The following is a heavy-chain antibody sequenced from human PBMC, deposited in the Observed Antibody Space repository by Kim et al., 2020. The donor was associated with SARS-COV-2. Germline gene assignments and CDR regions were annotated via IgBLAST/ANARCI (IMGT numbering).Heavy chain of an antibody. D-gene: IGHD6-13*01. Sequence: ASVKVSCKASGYTFTSYAIHWVRQAPGQRLEWMGWINAGNGNTKYSQKFQGRVTITRDTSASIAYMELSSLRSEDTAVYYCVSYIHNSSSGASYYYYGMDVWGQGTTVTVSS. CDR2: INAGNGNT. J-gene: IGHJ6*02. V-gene: IGHV1-3*01. CDR1: GYTFTSYA. CDR3: VSYIHNSSSGASYYYYGMDV.